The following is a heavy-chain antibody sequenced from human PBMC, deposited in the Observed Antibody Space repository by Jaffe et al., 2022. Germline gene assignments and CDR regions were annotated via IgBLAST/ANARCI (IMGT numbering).Heavy chain of an antibody. CDR3: ARLGASYYYGSGSYSFDY. D-gene: IGHD3-10*01. CDR1: GGTFSSYA. Sequence: QVQLVQSGAEVKKPGSSVKVSCKASGGTFSSYAISWVRQAPGQGLEWMGGIIPIFGTANYAQKFQGRVTITADESTSTAYMELSSLRSEDTAVYYCARLGASYYYGSGSYSFDYWGQGTLVTVSS. CDR2: IIPIFGTA. V-gene: IGHV1-69*01. J-gene: IGHJ4*02.